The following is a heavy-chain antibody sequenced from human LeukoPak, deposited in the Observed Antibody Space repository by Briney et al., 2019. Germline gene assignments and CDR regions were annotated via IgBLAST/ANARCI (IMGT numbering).Heavy chain of an antibody. J-gene: IGHJ4*02. V-gene: IGHV4-61*02. CDR3: ARASYYDSSGYLY. CDR2: IYTSGST. D-gene: IGHD3-22*01. Sequence: PSETLSLTCTVSGGSISSSSYYWGWIRQPAGKGLEWIGRIYTSGSTNYNPSLKSRVTISVDTYKNQFSLKLSSVTAADTAVYYCARASYYDSSGYLYWGQGTLVTVSS. CDR1: GGSISSSSYY.